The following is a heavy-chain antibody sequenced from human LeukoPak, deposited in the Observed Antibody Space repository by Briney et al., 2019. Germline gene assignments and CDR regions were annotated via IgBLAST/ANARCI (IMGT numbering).Heavy chain of an antibody. CDR2: ISSSGSTI. CDR1: GFTFSSYG. D-gene: IGHD6-13*01. J-gene: IGHJ4*02. V-gene: IGHV3-48*03. Sequence: PGGSLRLSCAASGFTFSSYGMNWARQAPGKGVEWVSYISSSGSTIYYADSVKGRFTISRDNAKNSLYLQMNSLRAEDTAVYYCARLGQQLVEGAFDYWGQGTLVTVSS. CDR3: ARLGQQLVEGAFDY.